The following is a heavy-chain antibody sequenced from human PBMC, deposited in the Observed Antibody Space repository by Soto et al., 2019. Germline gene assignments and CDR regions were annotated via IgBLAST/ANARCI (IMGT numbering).Heavy chain of an antibody. Sequence: GASVKVSCKASGYTFTSYDIYWVRQATGQGLEWMGWMNPNTGNSGYAQKFQGRVTMTSDTSISTAHMELSSLRSEDTAVYYCARRAEKNGWNGFGDDKYYFDFWGQGTLVTVSS. CDR2: MNPNTGNS. CDR3: ARRAEKNGWNGFGDDKYYFDF. V-gene: IGHV1-8*01. D-gene: IGHD1-1*01. CDR1: GYTFTSYD. J-gene: IGHJ4*02.